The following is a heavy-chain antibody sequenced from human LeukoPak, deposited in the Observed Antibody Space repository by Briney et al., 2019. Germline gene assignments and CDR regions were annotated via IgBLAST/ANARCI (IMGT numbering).Heavy chain of an antibody. V-gene: IGHV3-23*01. CDR2: ISGSGGGT. Sequence: GGSLSLSCAASGFTYSSYAMSWVRQTPGKGLEWVSAISGSGGGTYYADSVKGRFTISRDNSKNMLYLQMNSLRAEDTAVYYCAKREAVAGYNWFDPWGQGTLVTVSS. J-gene: IGHJ5*02. CDR1: GFTYSSYA. CDR3: AKREAVAGYNWFDP. D-gene: IGHD6-19*01.